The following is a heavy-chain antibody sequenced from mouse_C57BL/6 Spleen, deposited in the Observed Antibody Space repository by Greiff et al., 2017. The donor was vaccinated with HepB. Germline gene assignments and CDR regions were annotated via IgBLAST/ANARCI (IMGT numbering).Heavy chain of an antibody. J-gene: IGHJ4*01. CDR3: ARNYGSSPYYYAMDY. CDR2: INYDGSST. Sequence: EVQRVESEGGLVQPGSSMKLSCTASGFTFSDYYMAWVRQVPEKGLEWVANINYDGSSTYYLDSLKSRFIISRDNAKNILYLQMSSLKSEDTATYYCARNYGSSPYYYAMDYWGQGTSVTVSS. D-gene: IGHD1-1*01. CDR1: GFTFSDYY. V-gene: IGHV5-16*01.